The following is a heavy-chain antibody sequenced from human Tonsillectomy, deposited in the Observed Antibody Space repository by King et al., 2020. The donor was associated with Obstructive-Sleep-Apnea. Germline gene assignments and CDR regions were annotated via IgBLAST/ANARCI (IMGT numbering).Heavy chain of an antibody. Sequence: VQLVESGGGLVQPGGSLRLSCAASGFTFSFYSMNWVRQAPGKGLEWVSDICSSSIPIYFADSVNGRLTLSRANAKNSLYLQMNSLRAEATAVYYCARAYYYDSSGYYLRNYFDYWGQGTLVTVSS. CDR1: GFTFSFYS. J-gene: IGHJ4*02. CDR2: ICSSSIPI. V-gene: IGHV3-48*01. CDR3: ARAYYYDSSGYYLRNYFDY. D-gene: IGHD3-22*01.